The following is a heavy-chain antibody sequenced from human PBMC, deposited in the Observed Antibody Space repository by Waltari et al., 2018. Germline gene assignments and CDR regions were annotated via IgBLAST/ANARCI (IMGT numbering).Heavy chain of an antibody. V-gene: IGHV4-59*01. Sequence: QVQLQESGPGLVKPSETLSLTCTVSGGSISSYYWSWIRQPPGTGLEWIGYIYYSGSTNYNPSRKSRVTISVDTSKNQFSLKLSSVTAADTAVYYCARGRGWFDPWGQGTLVTVSS. CDR1: GGSISSYY. J-gene: IGHJ5*02. CDR3: ARGRGWFDP. D-gene: IGHD3-10*01. CDR2: IYYSGST.